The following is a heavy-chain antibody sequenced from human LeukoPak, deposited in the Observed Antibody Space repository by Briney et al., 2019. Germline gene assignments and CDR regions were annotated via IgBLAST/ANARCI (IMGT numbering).Heavy chain of an antibody. D-gene: IGHD3-10*01. CDR1: GGSFSGYY. CDR2: INHSGST. V-gene: IGHV4-34*01. CDR3: ARHGSGSHYYYYYYMDV. J-gene: IGHJ6*03. Sequence: SETLSLTCAVYGGSFSGYYWSWIRQPPGKGLEWIGEINHSGSTNYNPSLKSRVTISVDTSKNQFSLKLSSVTAADTAVYYCARHGSGSHYYYYYYMDVWGKGTTVTISS.